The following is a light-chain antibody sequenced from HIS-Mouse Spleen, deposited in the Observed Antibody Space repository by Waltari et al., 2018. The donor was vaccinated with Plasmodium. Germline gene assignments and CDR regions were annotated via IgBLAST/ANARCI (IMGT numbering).Light chain of an antibody. CDR3: QQYNNWSFT. CDR1: QSVSSN. Sequence: EIVLTQSTATLSVSPGARATLSCRASQSVSSNLAWYQQKPGKAPRLLIYGASTRATGIPARFSGSGSGTEFTLTISSLQSEDFAVYYCQQYNNWSFTFGPG. J-gene: IGKJ3*01. V-gene: IGKV3-15*01. CDR2: GAS.